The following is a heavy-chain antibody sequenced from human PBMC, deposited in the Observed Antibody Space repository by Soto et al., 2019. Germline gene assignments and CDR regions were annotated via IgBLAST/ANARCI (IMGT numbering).Heavy chain of an antibody. J-gene: IGHJ4*02. V-gene: IGHV3-7*05. Sequence: EVELVESGGGLVQPGGSLRLSCAATGFMFSSYWMTWVRQAPGKGLEWVANINQNGSERYYVDSVEGRFTISRDNAKNSVFLQMENLRVEDTAIYYCATDILDFWGRGTLVTVSS. D-gene: IGHD3-9*01. CDR1: GFMFSSYW. CDR2: INQNGSER. CDR3: ATDILDF.